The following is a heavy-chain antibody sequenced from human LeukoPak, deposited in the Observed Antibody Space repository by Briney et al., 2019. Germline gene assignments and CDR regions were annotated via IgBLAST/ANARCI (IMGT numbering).Heavy chain of an antibody. D-gene: IGHD2-15*01. CDR3: ARGGYCSGGSCYSKDY. J-gene: IGHJ4*02. CDR1: GGSISSYY. V-gene: IGHV4-59*08. Sequence: NPSETLSLTCTVSGGSISSYYWSWIPPPPGKGREWSVYIYDSVSTNYNPTLKSRVTISVDTSKSQFSLKLSSVTVADKAVYYCARGGYCSGGSCYSKDYWGQGTLVTVSS. CDR2: IYDSVST.